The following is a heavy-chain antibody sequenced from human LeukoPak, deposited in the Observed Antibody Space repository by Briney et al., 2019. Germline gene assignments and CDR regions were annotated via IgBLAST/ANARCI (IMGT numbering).Heavy chain of an antibody. CDR3: AKSNPQRYSYYPHYFDY. Sequence: GGSLRLSCAATGFSLSSYGMDWVRQAPGKGLEWVAVISYDGSNKYYGDSVKGRFTISRDNSKNTLYLQMNSLRAEDTAVYYCAKSNPQRYSYYPHYFDYWGQGTLVTVSS. J-gene: IGHJ4*02. D-gene: IGHD5-18*01. CDR2: ISYDGSNK. CDR1: GFSLSSYG. V-gene: IGHV3-30*18.